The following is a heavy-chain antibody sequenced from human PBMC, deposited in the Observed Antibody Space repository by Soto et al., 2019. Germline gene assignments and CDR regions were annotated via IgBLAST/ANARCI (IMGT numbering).Heavy chain of an antibody. CDR1: GGSFSAYS. D-gene: IGHD3-10*01. CDR2: INQSGGS. Sequence: QVQLQQWGAGLLKPSETLSLTCAVYGGSFSAYSWSWIRQPPGKGLEWIGEINQSGGSNYNPSLKSRVTMSGDTSKNQFSLKLTSVTAADTAVYYCARGLSSYSYYDLDVWGQGTTVTVSS. CDR3: ARGLSSYSYYDLDV. V-gene: IGHV4-34*01. J-gene: IGHJ6*02.